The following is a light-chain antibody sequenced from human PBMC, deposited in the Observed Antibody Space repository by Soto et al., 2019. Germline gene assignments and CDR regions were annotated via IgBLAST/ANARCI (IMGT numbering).Light chain of an antibody. Sequence: QPVLTQSPSASASLGASVKLTCTLSSGHSSYAIAWHQQQPEKGPRYLMKLNSDGSHSKGDGIPDCFSGSSSGAERYLTISSLQSEDEADYYCQTWGTGIHYVFGTGTKLTVL. CDR1: SGHSSYA. V-gene: IGLV4-69*01. CDR2: LNSDGSH. J-gene: IGLJ1*01. CDR3: QTWGTGIHYV.